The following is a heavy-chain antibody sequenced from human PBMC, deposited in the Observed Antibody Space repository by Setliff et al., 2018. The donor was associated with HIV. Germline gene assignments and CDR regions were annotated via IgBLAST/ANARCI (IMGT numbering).Heavy chain of an antibody. D-gene: IGHD6-13*01. CDR3: ARLPDINSWPFDY. CDR1: YGSISGHY. Sequence: SETLSLTCTVSYGSISGHYWTWIRQPPGKGLEWIGYIHHSGGTQYNPSLMSRLTMSVDSSKNQFSLSLSSVTAADTAVYYCARLPDINSWPFDYWARGTRVTV. CDR2: IHHSGGT. J-gene: IGHJ4*02. V-gene: IGHV4-59*11.